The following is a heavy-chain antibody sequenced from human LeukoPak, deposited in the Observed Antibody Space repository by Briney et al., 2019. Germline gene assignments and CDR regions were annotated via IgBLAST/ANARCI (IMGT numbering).Heavy chain of an antibody. CDR3: ATLKVLRFLEWLTPTLGWFDP. CDR1: GYTLTELS. D-gene: IGHD3-3*01. Sequence: GASVKVSCKVSGYTLTELSMHWVRQAAGKGLEWMGGFDPEDGETIYAQKFQGRVTMTEDTSTDTAYMELSSLRSEDTAVYYCATLKVLRFLEWLTPTLGWFDPWGQGTLVTVSS. CDR2: FDPEDGET. J-gene: IGHJ5*02. V-gene: IGHV1-24*01.